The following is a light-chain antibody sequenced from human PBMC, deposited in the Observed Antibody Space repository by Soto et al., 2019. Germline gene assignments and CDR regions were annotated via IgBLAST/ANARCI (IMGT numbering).Light chain of an antibody. CDR2: EVT. Sequence: QSVLTQPSSASGSPGQSVTISCTGTSTDVGAYNYVSWYQQHPGKAPKLMIYEVTKRPSGVPDRFSGSKSGNTASLTVSGLQTEDEADYYCGSHAGNSNLVFGGGTQLTVL. CDR1: STDVGAYNY. V-gene: IGLV2-8*01. J-gene: IGLJ3*02. CDR3: GSHAGNSNLV.